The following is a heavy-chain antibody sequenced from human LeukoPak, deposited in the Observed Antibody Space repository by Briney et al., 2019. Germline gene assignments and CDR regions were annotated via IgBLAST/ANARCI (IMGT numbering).Heavy chain of an antibody. D-gene: IGHD2-15*01. CDR1: GYTFTSYD. CDR2: GNPNSGHT. J-gene: IGHJ4*02. Sequence: ASVKVSFKASGYTFTSYDINWVRQATGQGLEWMGWGNPNSGHTGYAQKVQGRVTMTRNTSISTACMELSSLTSEDTAVYYCARGAPGSYCSGGSCPYFDYWGQGTLVSVSS. V-gene: IGHV1-8*01. CDR3: ARGAPGSYCSGGSCPYFDY.